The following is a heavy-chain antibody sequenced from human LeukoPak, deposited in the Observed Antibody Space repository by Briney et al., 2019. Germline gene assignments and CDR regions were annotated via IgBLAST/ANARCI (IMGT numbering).Heavy chain of an antibody. D-gene: IGHD4-23*01. CDR1: GYAFTSYD. V-gene: IGHV1-8*01. CDR3: ARGATVVIDAFDI. Sequence: ASVKVSCKASGYAFTSYDINWVRQATGQGLEWMGWMNPNSGNTGYAQKFQGRVTMTRNTSISTAYMELSSLRSEDTAVYYCARGATVVIDAFDIWGQGTMVTVSS. CDR2: MNPNSGNT. J-gene: IGHJ3*02.